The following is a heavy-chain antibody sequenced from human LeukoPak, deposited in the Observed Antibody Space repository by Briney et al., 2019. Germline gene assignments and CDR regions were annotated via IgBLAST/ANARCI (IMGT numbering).Heavy chain of an antibody. J-gene: IGHJ6*03. CDR1: GGSISSYY. CDR3: ARALHGVSYSSGWYSGYYYYMDV. CDR2: IYYSGST. D-gene: IGHD6-19*01. Sequence: PSETLSLTCTVSGGSISSYYWSWIRQPPGKGLEWIGSIYYSGSTYYNPSLKSRVTISVDTSKNQFSLKLSSVTAADTAVYYCARALHGVSYSSGWYSGYYYYMDVWGKGTTVTVSS. V-gene: IGHV4-59*05.